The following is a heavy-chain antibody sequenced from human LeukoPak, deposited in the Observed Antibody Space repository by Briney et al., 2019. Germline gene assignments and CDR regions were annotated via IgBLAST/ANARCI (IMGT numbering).Heavy chain of an antibody. V-gene: IGHV3-7*01. Sequence: GGSLRLSCAASGFTFSSYWMSWVRQAPGKGLEWVANIKQDGSEKYYVDSVKGRFTISRDNAKNSLYLQMNSLRAEDTAVYYCAKDPLLTMIVVGSPNDAFDIWGQGTMVTVSS. D-gene: IGHD3-22*01. CDR2: IKQDGSEK. CDR3: AKDPLLTMIVVGSPNDAFDI. CDR1: GFTFSSYW. J-gene: IGHJ3*02.